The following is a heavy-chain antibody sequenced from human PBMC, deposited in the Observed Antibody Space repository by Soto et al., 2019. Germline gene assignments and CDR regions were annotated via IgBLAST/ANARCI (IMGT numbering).Heavy chain of an antibody. Sequence: EVQLLESGGGLVQPGGSLRLSCAASGFPFSIYAMTWVRQAPGTGLECVSAISSSGGTTYYADSVKGRFTISRDNSKNTLYVQMNGLRAEDTAVYYCAKGVSYGPSYFDYWGQGTLVTVSS. J-gene: IGHJ4*02. CDR2: ISSSGGTT. D-gene: IGHD3-16*01. CDR1: GFPFSIYA. V-gene: IGHV3-23*01. CDR3: AKGVSYGPSYFDY.